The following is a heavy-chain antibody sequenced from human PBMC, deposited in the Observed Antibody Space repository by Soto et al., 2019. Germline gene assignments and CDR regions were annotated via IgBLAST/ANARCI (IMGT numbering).Heavy chain of an antibody. V-gene: IGHV3-21*01. CDR3: AGDWEPYHYYGMDV. D-gene: IGHD1-26*01. Sequence: GGSLRLSCAASGFTFSSYSMNWVRQAPGKGLEWVSSISSSSSYIYYADSVKGRFTISRDNAKNSLYLQMNSLRAEDTAVYYCAGDWEPYHYYGMDVWGQGTTVTVSS. CDR1: GFTFSSYS. J-gene: IGHJ6*02. CDR2: ISSSSSYI.